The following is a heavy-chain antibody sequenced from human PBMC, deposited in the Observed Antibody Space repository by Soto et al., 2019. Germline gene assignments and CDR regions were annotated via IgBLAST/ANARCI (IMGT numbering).Heavy chain of an antibody. CDR3: AKEGALGLYYFDY. J-gene: IGHJ4*02. Sequence: GGSLRLSCAASGFSFDTYAMSWVRQAPGKGLEWVSTISAGGSSTYYADSVKGRFTISRDNSKNTLYLQMNSLRPEDTAVYYCAKEGALGLYYFDYWGQGTLVTVSS. CDR1: GFSFDTYA. D-gene: IGHD3-10*01. V-gene: IGHV3-23*01. CDR2: ISAGGSST.